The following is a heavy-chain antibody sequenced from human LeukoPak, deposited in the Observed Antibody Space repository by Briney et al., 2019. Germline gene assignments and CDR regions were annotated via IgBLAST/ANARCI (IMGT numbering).Heavy chain of an antibody. CDR2: INPNSGGI. V-gene: IGHV1-2*02. CDR1: GYTFTDYY. CDR3: ARTKPPCTSCLLLDY. D-gene: IGHD2-2*01. Sequence: ASVKVSCKASGYTFTDYYIHWLRQAPGHGLEWIGWINPNSGGIMYAQKFQGLVTMSRDTSIATAYMDLNRLVSDDTAVYYCARTKPPCTSCLLLDYWGQGTLVTVSS. J-gene: IGHJ4*02.